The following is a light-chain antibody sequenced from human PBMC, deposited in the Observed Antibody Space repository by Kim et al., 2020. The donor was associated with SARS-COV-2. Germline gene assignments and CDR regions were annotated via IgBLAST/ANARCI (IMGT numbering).Light chain of an antibody. CDR3: QQYGSSLPLT. J-gene: IGKJ4*01. V-gene: IGKV3-20*01. CDR1: KSVSSSY. Sequence: PGERTTLTCRASKSVSSSYVAWYQQKPGQAPRLLIYGASSRATGIPDRFSGSGSGKDFTLTISRLEPEDFAVYFCQQYGSSLPLTFGGGTKVDIK. CDR2: GAS.